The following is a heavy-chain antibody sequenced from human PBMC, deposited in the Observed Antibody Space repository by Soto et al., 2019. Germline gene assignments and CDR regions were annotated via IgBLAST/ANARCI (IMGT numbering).Heavy chain of an antibody. D-gene: IGHD3-16*01. V-gene: IGHV6-1*01. CDR2: TFYRSKWYY. Sequence: SQTLSLTCAISGDSVSSTSAAWNWIRQSPSRGLEWLGRTFYRSKWYYDYAVSVKSRITINPDTSKNQSFLQLNSVTPYDTAVSYCEIRLKMEVDYYGVGVWGKGARVTVSS. J-gene: IGHJ6*04. CDR1: GDSVSSTSAA. CDR3: EIRLKMEVDYYGVGV.